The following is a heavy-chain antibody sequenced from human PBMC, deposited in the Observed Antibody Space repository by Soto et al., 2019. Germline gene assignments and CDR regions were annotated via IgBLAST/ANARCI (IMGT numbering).Heavy chain of an antibody. CDR2: IYGSGGSGST. CDR1: VASITSGVYY. CDR3: PRKPAGYLSGIYY. Sequence: SETLSLTCTVTVASITSGVYYWRWVRQHPGKGLQCLGYIYGSGGSGSTLYNPSLKSRITLSVDTSQPQYSQNLSSVTVADTAVYFCPRKPAGYLSGIYYCGQGTLGTCSS. V-gene: IGHV4-31*03. J-gene: IGHJ4*02. D-gene: IGHD2-15*01.